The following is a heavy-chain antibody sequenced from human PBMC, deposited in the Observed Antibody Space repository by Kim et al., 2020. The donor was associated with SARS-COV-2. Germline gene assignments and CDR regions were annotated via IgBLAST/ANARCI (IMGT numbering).Heavy chain of an antibody. D-gene: IGHD3-10*01. V-gene: IGHV1-69*04. CDR1: GGTFSSYA. CDR2: IIPILGIA. Sequence: SVKVSCKASGGTFSSYAISWVRQAPGQGLEWMGRIIPILGIANYAQKFQGRVTITADKSTSTAYMELSSLRSEDTAVYYCAITMVRGVINAYYYYYGMDVWGQGTTVTVSS. J-gene: IGHJ6*02. CDR3: AITMVRGVINAYYYYYGMDV.